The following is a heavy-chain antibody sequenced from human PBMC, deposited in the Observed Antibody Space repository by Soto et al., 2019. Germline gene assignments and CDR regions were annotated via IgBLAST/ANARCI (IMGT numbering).Heavy chain of an antibody. V-gene: IGHV1-46*01. CDR1: GYTFTSYY. D-gene: IGHD3-10*01. CDR3: ARTAVGSKTYYYGSSEFDY. CDR2: INPSGGST. Sequence: ASVKVSCKASGYTFTSYYMHWVRQAPGQGLEWMGLINPSGGSTSYAQKFQGRVTMTRDTSTSTVYMELSSLRSEDTAVYYCARTAVGSKTYYYGSSEFDYWGQGTLVTVSS. J-gene: IGHJ4*02.